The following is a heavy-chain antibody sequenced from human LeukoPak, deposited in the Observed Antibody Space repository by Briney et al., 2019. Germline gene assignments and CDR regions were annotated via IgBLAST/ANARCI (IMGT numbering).Heavy chain of an antibody. CDR3: TTLYCDYVWGSWYYFDY. Sequence: GGSLTLSCAASGFTFSNAWMSWVRQAPGRGLEWVGRIKSKTDGGTTDYAAAVKGRFTISRDDSKNTLYLQMNSLKTEDTAVYYCTTLYCDYVWGSWYYFDYWGQGTLVTVSS. CDR2: IKSKTDGGTT. J-gene: IGHJ4*02. D-gene: IGHD3-16*01. CDR1: GFTFSNAW. V-gene: IGHV3-15*01.